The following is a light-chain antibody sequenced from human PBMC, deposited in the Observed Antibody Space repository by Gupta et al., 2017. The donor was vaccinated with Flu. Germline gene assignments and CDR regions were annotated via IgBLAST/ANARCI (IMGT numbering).Light chain of an antibody. Sequence: DIQMTPSPSSLSASVGDRVTITCRASQSISRYLNWYQQKPGKVPKLLIYAASSLQSGVPSSFSGSGSAIDFTLINSRLQPEDFGTYYCQQRSSFGQGTKLEIK. CDR2: AAS. J-gene: IGKJ2*03. CDR1: QSISRY. V-gene: IGKV1-39*01. CDR3: QQRSS.